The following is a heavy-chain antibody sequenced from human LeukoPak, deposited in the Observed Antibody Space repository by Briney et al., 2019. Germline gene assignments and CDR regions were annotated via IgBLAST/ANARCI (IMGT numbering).Heavy chain of an antibody. CDR1: GFTFSSYW. D-gene: IGHD3-22*01. J-gene: IGHJ3*02. CDR2: IKQDGSEK. CDR3: ARDLGSYDSSGYYHDAFDI. V-gene: IGHV3-7*01. Sequence: GGSLRLSCAASGFTFSSYWMSWIRQAPGKGLEWVANIKQDGSEKFYVDSVKGRFIISRDNARNSLYLQMNSLRAEDTAVYYCARDLGSYDSSGYYHDAFDIWGQGTMVTLSS.